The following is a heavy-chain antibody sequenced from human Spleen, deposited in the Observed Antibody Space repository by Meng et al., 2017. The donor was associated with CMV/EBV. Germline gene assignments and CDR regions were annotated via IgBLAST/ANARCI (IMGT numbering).Heavy chain of an antibody. CDR2: INPNSGGT. CDR3: ARATAYGGKLDDGFDM. Sequence: ASVQVSCMASGYIFSDYNIHWVRQAPGQGLECMGWINPNSGGTSRLRKFQGRVTMTRYTPISTPYMELSRLKSDDTAVYYCARATAYGGKLDDGFDMWGQGTMVTVSS. D-gene: IGHD4-23*01. J-gene: IGHJ3*02. CDR1: GYIFSDYN. V-gene: IGHV1-2*02.